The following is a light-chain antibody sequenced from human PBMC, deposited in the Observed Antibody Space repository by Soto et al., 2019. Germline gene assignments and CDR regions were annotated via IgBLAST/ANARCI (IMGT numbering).Light chain of an antibody. CDR1: SSNIGAGYD. V-gene: IGLV1-40*01. Sequence: QSVLTQPPSVSGAPGQRVTISCTGSSSNIGAGYDVHWYQQLPGTAPKLLIYGNSNRPSGFPDRFSGAKSGTSASLAITGVQAEDEADYYCQSYDSSLSAFYVFGTGTKVTVL. J-gene: IGLJ1*01. CDR3: QSYDSSLSAFYV. CDR2: GNS.